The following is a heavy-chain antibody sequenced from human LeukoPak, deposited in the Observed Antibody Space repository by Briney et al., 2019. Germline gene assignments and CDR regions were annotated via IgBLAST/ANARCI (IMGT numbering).Heavy chain of an antibody. CDR1: GFTFNMYT. CDR3: ARVDNYGGNPPDY. D-gene: IGHD4-23*01. Sequence: GGSLRLSCAASGFTFNMYTMYWVRQAPGKGLEWVLSISSSTTYIYYADSVKVRFTISRDNVKNSLSLRMNSLRAEDTAVYYCARVDNYGGNPPDYWGQGTLVTVSS. J-gene: IGHJ4*02. V-gene: IGHV3-21*01. CDR2: ISSSTTYI.